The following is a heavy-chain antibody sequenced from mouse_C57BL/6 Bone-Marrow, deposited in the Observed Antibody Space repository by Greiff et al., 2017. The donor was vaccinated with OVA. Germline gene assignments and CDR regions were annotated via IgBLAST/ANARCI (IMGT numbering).Heavy chain of an antibody. CDR3: ARSLLYGLRYFDV. Sequence: QVQLQQSGAELVRPGASVKLSCKASGYTFTDYYINWVKQRPGQGLEWIARIYPGSGNTYYNEKFKGKATLTAEKSSSTAYMQLSSLTSEDSAVYFCARSLLYGLRYFDVWGTGTTVTVSS. J-gene: IGHJ1*03. CDR1: GYTFTDYY. D-gene: IGHD1-2*01. V-gene: IGHV1-76*01. CDR2: IYPGSGNT.